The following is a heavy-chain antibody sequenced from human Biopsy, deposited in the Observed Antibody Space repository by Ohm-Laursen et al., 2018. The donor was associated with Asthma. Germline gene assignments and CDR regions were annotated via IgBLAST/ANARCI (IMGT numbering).Heavy chain of an antibody. Sequence: ATAKISCKTSGYTFNSAGITWVRQAPGQGLEWMGWISVYNGNTKVAQKLQDRVTMITDTSTSTAYMELRSLRSDDTAVYFCARAVDYSHYYGIDVWGQGTTVTVS. V-gene: IGHV1-18*01. J-gene: IGHJ6*02. CDR2: ISVYNGNT. D-gene: IGHD3-10*01. CDR1: GYTFNSAG. CDR3: ARAVDYSHYYGIDV.